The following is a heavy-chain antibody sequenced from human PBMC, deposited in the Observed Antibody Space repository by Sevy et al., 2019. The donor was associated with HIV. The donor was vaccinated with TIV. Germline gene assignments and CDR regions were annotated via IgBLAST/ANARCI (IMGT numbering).Heavy chain of an antibody. V-gene: IGHV1-69*06. Sequence: SVKVSCKASGGTFSSYAISWVRQAPGQGLEWMGGIIPIFGTANYAQKFQGRVTITADKSTSTAYMELSSLRSEDTAVYYCATKMPWNDCTSIDYWGQGTLVTVSS. CDR1: GGTFSSYA. J-gene: IGHJ4*02. CDR2: IIPIFGTA. CDR3: ATKMPWNDCTSIDY. D-gene: IGHD1-1*01.